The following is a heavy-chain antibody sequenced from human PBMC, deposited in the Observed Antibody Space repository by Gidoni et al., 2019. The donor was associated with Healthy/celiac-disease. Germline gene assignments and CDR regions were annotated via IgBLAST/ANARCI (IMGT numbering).Heavy chain of an antibody. J-gene: IGHJ4*02. CDR3: ARAGREYSSGSFDY. CDR1: GFTFSSYA. CDR2: ISYDGSNK. V-gene: IGHV3-30-3*01. D-gene: IGHD6-19*01. Sequence: QVQLVESGGGVVQPGRSLRLSCAASGFTFSSYARHWVRQAPGKGLEWVAVISYDGSNKYYADSVKGRFTISRDNSKNTLYLQMNSLRAEDTAVYYCARAGREYSSGSFDYWGQGTLVTVSS.